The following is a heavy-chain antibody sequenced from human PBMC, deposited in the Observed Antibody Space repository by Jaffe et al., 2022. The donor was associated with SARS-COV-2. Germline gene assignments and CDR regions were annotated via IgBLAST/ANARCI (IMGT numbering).Heavy chain of an antibody. Sequence: QVQLQESGPGLMKPSQTLSLTCTVSGGSITSDNWWSWIRQPAGKGLEWIGRISVSGSTNYNPSLKSRVTISVDTSKSQFSLKLTSVTAADTAVYYCARDRHSSGYTFFDYWGQGTLVTVSS. CDR2: ISVSGST. V-gene: IGHV4-61*02. CDR1: GGSITSDN. CDR3: ARDRHSSGYTFFDY. J-gene: IGHJ4*02. D-gene: IGHD6-19*01.